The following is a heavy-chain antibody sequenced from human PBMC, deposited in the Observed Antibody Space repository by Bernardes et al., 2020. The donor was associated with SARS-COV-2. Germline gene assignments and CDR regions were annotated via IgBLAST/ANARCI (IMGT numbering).Heavy chain of an antibody. CDR2: ISGSGSST. Sequence: GSLRLSCAASGFTFSSYAMSWVRQPPGKGLEWVSGISGSGSSTYNVDSVQGRFTISRDNSKNTVYLQMSSLRPEDTAVYFCAKDSVHDYDNGGYFYWNYWGQGTLVTVSS. D-gene: IGHD3-22*01. CDR3: AKDSVHDYDNGGYFYWNY. V-gene: IGHV3-23*01. J-gene: IGHJ4*02. CDR1: GFTFSSYA.